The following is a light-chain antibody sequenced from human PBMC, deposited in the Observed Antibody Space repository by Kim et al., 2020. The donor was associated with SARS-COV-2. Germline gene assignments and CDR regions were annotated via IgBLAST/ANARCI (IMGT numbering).Light chain of an antibody. V-gene: IGLV3-19*01. CDR1: SLRKYP. CDR3: GSRDSNGPGV. J-gene: IGLJ3*02. CDR2: EKN. Sequence: ALGQTVRITCLGDSLRKYPASWYQQKPGQAPILVMHEKNNVRPSGVPDRFSGSNADTTAFFTITGPPVEDAADYYCGSRDSNGPGVFGGGTQLTVL.